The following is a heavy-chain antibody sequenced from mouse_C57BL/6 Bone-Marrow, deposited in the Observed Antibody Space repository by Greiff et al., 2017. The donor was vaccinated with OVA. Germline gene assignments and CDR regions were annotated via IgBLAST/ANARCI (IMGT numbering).Heavy chain of an antibody. V-gene: IGHV14-4*01. CDR1: GFNIKDDY. CDR2: IDPENGDT. CDR3: TTALVDY. D-gene: IGHD2-10*02. J-gene: IGHJ4*01. Sequence: VQLQQSGAELVRPGASVKLSCTSSGFNIKDDYMHWVKQRPEQGLEWIGWIDPENGDTEYASKFQGKATITADTSSNTAYLQLSSRTSEDTAVYYCTTALVDYWGQGTSVTVSS.